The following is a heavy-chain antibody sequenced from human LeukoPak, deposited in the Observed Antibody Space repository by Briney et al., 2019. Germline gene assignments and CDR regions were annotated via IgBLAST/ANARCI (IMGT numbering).Heavy chain of an antibody. D-gene: IGHD3-22*01. J-gene: IGHJ3*01. CDR2: IYHSGST. Sequence: SETLSLTCAVSGGSISSSNWWSWVRQPPGKGLEWIGEIYHSGSTNYNPSLKSRVTISVDKSKNQFSLKLSSVTAADTAVYYCARVAGLLWVGRYYYDSSGSVSAFDVWGQGTMVTVSS. CDR1: GGSISSSNW. CDR3: ARVAGLLWVGRYYYDSSGSVSAFDV. V-gene: IGHV4-4*02.